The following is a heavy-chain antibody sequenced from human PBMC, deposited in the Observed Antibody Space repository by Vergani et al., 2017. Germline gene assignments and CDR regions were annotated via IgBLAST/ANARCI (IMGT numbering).Heavy chain of an antibody. J-gene: IGHJ6*02. CDR1: GYTFTSYD. Sequence: QVQLVQSGAEVKKPGASVKVSCKASGYTFTSYDINWVRQATGQGLEWMGWMNPNSGNTGYAQKFQGRVTITADKSTSTAYMELSSLRSEDTAVYYCARTYCGGDCYSNYYYGMDVWGQGTTVTVSS. V-gene: IGHV1-8*01. CDR3: ARTYCGGDCYSNYYYGMDV. CDR2: MNPNSGNT. D-gene: IGHD2-21*02.